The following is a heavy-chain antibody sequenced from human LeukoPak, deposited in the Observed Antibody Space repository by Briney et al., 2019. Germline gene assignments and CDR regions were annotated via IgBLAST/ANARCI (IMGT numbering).Heavy chain of an antibody. CDR1: RGTYSSYT. CDR3: ARDESLDV. CDR2: IIPILGIA. Sequence: SVKVSCKASRGTYSSYTISWVGQAPGQGLEWMGRIIPILGIANYAQKFQGRVTITADKSTSTAYMELSSLRAEDTAVYYCARDESLDVWGQGTTVTVSS. J-gene: IGHJ6*02. V-gene: IGHV1-69*04.